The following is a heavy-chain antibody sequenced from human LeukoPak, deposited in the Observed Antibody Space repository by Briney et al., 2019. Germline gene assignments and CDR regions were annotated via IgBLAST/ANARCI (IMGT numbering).Heavy chain of an antibody. CDR3: TTDGREVGATNLDY. CDR1: GFTFSNAW. J-gene: IGHJ4*02. D-gene: IGHD1-26*01. CDR2: IKSKTDGGTT. Sequence: GGSLRLSCVASGFTFSNAWMSWVRQAPGKGLEWVGRIKSKTDGGTTDYAAPVKGRFTISRDDSKNTLYLQMNSLKTEDTAVYYCTTDGREVGATNLDYWGQGTLVTVSS. V-gene: IGHV3-15*01.